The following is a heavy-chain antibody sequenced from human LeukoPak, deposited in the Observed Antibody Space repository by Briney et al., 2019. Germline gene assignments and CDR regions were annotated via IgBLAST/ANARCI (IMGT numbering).Heavy chain of an antibody. CDR3: ARRTSSFGEFPLGY. V-gene: IGHV3-66*04. D-gene: IGHD3-10*01. J-gene: IGHJ4*02. CDR1: GFTVSSNY. Sequence: GGSLRLSCAASGFTVSSNYMSWVRQAPGKGLEWVSVIYSGGSTYYADSVKGRFTISRDNSKNTLYLQMNSLRAEDTAVYYCARRTSSFGEFPLGYWGQGTLVTVSS. CDR2: IYSGGST.